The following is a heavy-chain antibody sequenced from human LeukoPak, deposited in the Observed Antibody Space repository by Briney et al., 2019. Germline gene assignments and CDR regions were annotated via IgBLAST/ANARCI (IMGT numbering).Heavy chain of an antibody. CDR3: AKPGYYYGSGSYYS. V-gene: IGHV3-23*01. D-gene: IGHD3-10*01. CDR2: ISGSGGST. Sequence: GGSLRLSCAASGFTFSSYAMSWVRQAPGKGLEWVSAISGSGGSTYYADSVKGRFTISRDNSKNTLYLRMNSLRAEDTAVYYCAKPGYYYGSGSYYSWGQGILVTVSS. J-gene: IGHJ4*02. CDR1: GFTFSSYA.